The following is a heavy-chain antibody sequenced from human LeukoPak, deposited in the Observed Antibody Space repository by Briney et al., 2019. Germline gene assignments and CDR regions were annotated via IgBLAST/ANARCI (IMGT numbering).Heavy chain of an antibody. V-gene: IGHV3-30*02. D-gene: IGHD2-2*01. CDR2: IHFDGSTK. CDR1: GFTFSSYG. CDR3: AKDQCTRTSCDGYPGY. Sequence: PGGSLRLSCAASGFTFSSYGMHWVRQAPGKGLEWVAFIHFDGSTKYSGDSVKGRFTISRANSKNTLYLQMNSLRPEDTAVYYCAKDQCTRTSCDGYPGYWGQGSLVTVSS. J-gene: IGHJ4*02.